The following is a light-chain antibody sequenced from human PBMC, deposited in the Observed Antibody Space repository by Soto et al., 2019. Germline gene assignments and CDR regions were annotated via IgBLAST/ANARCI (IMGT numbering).Light chain of an antibody. CDR1: QDIGHY. CDR2: DVS. Sequence: DIQMTHSPSSLSASVGDIVTITCQASQDIGHYLNWYQQKAGKAPKLLIYDVSNLETGVPSRFSGGGSGTSFTFTISSLQPEDVATYFCQQYERFYTFGQGTRLEIK. V-gene: IGKV1-33*01. J-gene: IGKJ5*01. CDR3: QQYERFYT.